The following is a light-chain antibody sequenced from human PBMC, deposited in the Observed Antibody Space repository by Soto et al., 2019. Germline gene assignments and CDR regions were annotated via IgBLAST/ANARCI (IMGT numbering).Light chain of an antibody. CDR3: SSVAGINIL. J-gene: IGLJ1*01. Sequence: QSVLTQPPSASGSPGQSVTISCTGTGSDVGAYNYVSWYQQHPGKAPKLMISEVNKRPSGVPDRFSGSKSGNTASLTVSGLQAEDEADYYCSSVAGINILFGTGTKVTVL. V-gene: IGLV2-8*01. CDR1: GSDVGAYNY. CDR2: EVN.